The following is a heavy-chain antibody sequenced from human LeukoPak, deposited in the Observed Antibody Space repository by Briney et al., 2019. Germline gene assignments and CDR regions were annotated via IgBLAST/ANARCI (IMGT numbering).Heavy chain of an antibody. Sequence: GGSLRLSCAASGFTFSGDWMSWVRQAPGKGLEWVANIKYDGSDKYYVDSVKGRFTISRDNAKNSLYLQMNSLRADDTAMYYCAKDWRGGGCYSDWGQGTLVTVSS. D-gene: IGHD2-15*01. CDR1: GFTFSGDW. V-gene: IGHV3-7*03. CDR2: IKYDGSDK. J-gene: IGHJ1*01. CDR3: AKDWRGGGCYSD.